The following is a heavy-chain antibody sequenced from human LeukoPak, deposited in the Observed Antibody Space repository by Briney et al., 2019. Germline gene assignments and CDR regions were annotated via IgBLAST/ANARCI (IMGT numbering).Heavy chain of an antibody. D-gene: IGHD3-10*01. CDR1: GYTFTGYY. Sequence: ASVKVPCKASGYTFTGYYMHWVRQAPGQGLEWMGWISPSGGTDYAQKFQGRVTMTRDTSITTAYMELDSLRSDDTAVYYCARDHYYTSGSPSFDYWGQGTLVTVSS. V-gene: IGHV1-2*02. CDR3: ARDHYYTSGSPSFDY. CDR2: ISPSGGT. J-gene: IGHJ4*02.